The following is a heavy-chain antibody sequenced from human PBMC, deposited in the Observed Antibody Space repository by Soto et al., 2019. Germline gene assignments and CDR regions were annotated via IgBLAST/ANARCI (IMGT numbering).Heavy chain of an antibody. CDR3: TRAYSSSPLDY. V-gene: IGHV3-49*04. Sequence: GGSLRLSCTASGFNFGDYATHWVRQAPGKGLEWVGLIRAKAHGGTIDYAASVRGRFTISRDDSKSIAYLQMNSLKTEDTALYYCTRAYSSSPLDYWGQGTRVTVSS. CDR2: IRAKAHGGTI. J-gene: IGHJ4*02. CDR1: GFNFGDYA. D-gene: IGHD6-13*01.